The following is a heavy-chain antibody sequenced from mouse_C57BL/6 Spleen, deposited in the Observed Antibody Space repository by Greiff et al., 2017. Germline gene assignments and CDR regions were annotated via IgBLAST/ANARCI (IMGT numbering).Heavy chain of an antibody. CDR3: ARVPPITTVVADYFDY. D-gene: IGHD1-1*01. CDR1: GYTFTSYG. V-gene: IGHV1-81*01. CDR2: IYPRSGNT. Sequence: QVQLKESGAELARPGASVKLSCKASGYTFTSYGISWVKQRTGQGLEWIGEIYPRSGNTYYNEKFKGKATLTADKSSSTAYMELRSLTSEDSAVYFCARVPPITTVVADYFDYWGQGTTLTVSS. J-gene: IGHJ2*01.